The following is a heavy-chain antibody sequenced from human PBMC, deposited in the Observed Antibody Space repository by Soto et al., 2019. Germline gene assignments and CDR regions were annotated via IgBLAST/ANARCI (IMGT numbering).Heavy chain of an antibody. CDR2: ISGTGSRA. V-gene: IGHV3-23*01. CDR1: GFTFSSYA. J-gene: IGHJ5*02. D-gene: IGHD5-12*01. CDR3: AKELEGNSGYEYTSGWRFSNFDH. Sequence: HPGGSLRLSCAASGFTFSSYAMSWVRQAPGKGLEWVSGISGTGSRAYYADSVKGRFTISRDNSKNTLYLQMNSLRAEDTAVYYCAKELEGNSGYEYTSGWRFSNFDHWGQGTLVTVSS.